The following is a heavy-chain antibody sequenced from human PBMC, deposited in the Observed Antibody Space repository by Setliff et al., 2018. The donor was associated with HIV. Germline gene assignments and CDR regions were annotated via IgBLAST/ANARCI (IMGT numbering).Heavy chain of an antibody. CDR1: GYTFTTYS. J-gene: IGHJ4*01. CDR2: INVGKGDT. V-gene: IGHV1-3*01. D-gene: IGHD3-10*01. Sequence: ASVKVSCKASGYTFTTYSMHWVRQAPGQSLEWMRWINVGKGDTKYSQEFQGRITITRDTSANTAYMELSSLRSDDTAVYFCARGALLAVFDFDYWGHGTLVTVSS. CDR3: ARGALLAVFDFDY.